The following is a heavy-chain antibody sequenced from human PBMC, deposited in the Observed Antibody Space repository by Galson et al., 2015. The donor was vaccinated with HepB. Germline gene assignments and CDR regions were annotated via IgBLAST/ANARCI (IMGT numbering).Heavy chain of an antibody. CDR3: ARGQGVTMVRGVITTGDY. D-gene: IGHD3-10*01. CDR2: INHSGST. Sequence: SETLSLTCAVYGGSFSGYYWSWIRQPPGKGLEWIGEINHSGSTNYNPSLKSRVTISVDTSKNQFSLKLSSVTAADTAVYYCARGQGVTMVRGVITTGDYWGQGTLVTVSS. CDR1: GGSFSGYY. V-gene: IGHV4-34*01. J-gene: IGHJ4*02.